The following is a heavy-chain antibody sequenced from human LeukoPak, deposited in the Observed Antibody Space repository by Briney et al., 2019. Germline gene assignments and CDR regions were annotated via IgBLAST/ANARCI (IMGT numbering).Heavy chain of an antibody. CDR1: GYTFTCYY. J-gene: IGHJ4*02. CDR3: ARLTGGSREIIDY. Sequence: GASVKVSCKASGYTFTCYYMHWVRQSPGQGREGMGWINPNSGGTNYAQKFQGRVTMTRDTSISTAYMELSRLRSDDTAVYYCARLTGGSREIIDYWGQGTLVTVSS. D-gene: IGHD1-26*01. CDR2: INPNSGGT. V-gene: IGHV1-2*02.